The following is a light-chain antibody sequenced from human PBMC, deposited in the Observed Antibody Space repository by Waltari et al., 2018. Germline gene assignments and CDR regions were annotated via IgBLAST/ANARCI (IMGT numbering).Light chain of an antibody. V-gene: IGKV1-12*01. J-gene: IGKJ1*01. Sequence: DIQMTQSPSSVSASVGDRVTLTGRASQAISSRLAWYQQKPGKAPKLLIFDASSLHTGVPSRFSGSGSGTDFTLTIRSLQPEDFATYYCQQVNSFPRTFGQGTKVEVK. CDR3: QQVNSFPRT. CDR2: DAS. CDR1: QAISSR.